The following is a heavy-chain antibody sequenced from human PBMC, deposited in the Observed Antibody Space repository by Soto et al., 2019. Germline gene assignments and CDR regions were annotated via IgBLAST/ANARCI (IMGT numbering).Heavy chain of an antibody. CDR3: ARDGIGGAVFRGYLDY. CDR2: IRFDGSNE. D-gene: IGHD1-26*01. CDR1: GGIFHGYG. Sequence: GGSLRLSCAVPGGIFHGYGMHWVRQAPGKGLEWVAIIRFDGSNEEYADSVKGRFTISRDNSKNTLYLQMNTLGAEDTAVYYCARDGIGGAVFRGYLDYWGRGTVVTVSS. J-gene: IGHJ4*02. V-gene: IGHV3-33*01.